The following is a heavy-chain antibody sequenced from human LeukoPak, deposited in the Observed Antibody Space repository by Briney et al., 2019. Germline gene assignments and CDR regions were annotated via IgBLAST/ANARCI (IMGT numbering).Heavy chain of an antibody. CDR1: GLTFSSYA. CDR3: AKAGGATVTRYYFDY. J-gene: IGHJ4*02. V-gene: IGHV3-23*01. Sequence: GGSLRLSCAASGLTFSSYAMSWVRQAPGKGLEWVSAISGSGGSTYYADSVKGRFTISRDNSKNTLYLQMSSLRAEDTAVYYCAKAGGATVTRYYFDYWGQGTLVTVSS. CDR2: ISGSGGST. D-gene: IGHD4-17*01.